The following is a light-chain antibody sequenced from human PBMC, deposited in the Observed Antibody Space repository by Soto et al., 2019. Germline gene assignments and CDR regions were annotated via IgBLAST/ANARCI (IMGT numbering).Light chain of an antibody. V-gene: IGLV2-14*03. CDR1: SSDVGGYNY. CDR2: DVS. J-gene: IGLJ1*01. CDR3: SSYTTSNTRQIV. Sequence: QSVLTQPASVSGSPGQSITISCTGTSSDVGGYNYVSWYQHHPGKAPKLIIYDVSNRPSGVSNRFSGSKSGNTASLTISGLQPEDEADYYCSSYTTSNTRQIVIGTGTKVTVL.